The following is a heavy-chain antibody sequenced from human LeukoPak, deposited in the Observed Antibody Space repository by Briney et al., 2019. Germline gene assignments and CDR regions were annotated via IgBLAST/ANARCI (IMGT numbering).Heavy chain of an antibody. CDR3: AKSRSSIAAALNY. J-gene: IGHJ4*02. V-gene: IGHV3-23*01. D-gene: IGHD6-6*01. CDR2: ISGSGGSGGST. CDR1: GFTFSSYA. Sequence: QAGGSLRLSCGASGFTFSSYAMSWVRQAPGKGLEWVSTISGSGGSGGSTYYADSVKGRFTISRDNSNNTLYLQMNSLRAEDTAVYYCAKSRSSIAAALNYWGQGTLVTVSS.